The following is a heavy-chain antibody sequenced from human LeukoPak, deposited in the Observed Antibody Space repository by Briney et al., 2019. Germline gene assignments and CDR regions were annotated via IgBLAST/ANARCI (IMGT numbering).Heavy chain of an antibody. D-gene: IGHD6-19*01. CDR3: ATGPRFYSSGFDY. Sequence: ASVKVSCKVSGYTLTELSIHWVRRAPAKGLEWMGGFDPEDGETIYAQKFQGRVTMTEDTSTDTAYMELSSLRSEDTAVYYCATGPRFYSSGFDYWGQGTLVTVSS. J-gene: IGHJ4*02. V-gene: IGHV1-24*01. CDR2: FDPEDGET. CDR1: GYTLTELS.